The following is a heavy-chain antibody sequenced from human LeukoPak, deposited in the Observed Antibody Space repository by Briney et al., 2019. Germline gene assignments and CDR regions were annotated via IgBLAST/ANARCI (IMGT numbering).Heavy chain of an antibody. V-gene: IGHV3-21*01. CDR2: ISSSSSYI. Sequence: PGGSLRLSCAASGFTFSSYSMNWVRQAPGKGLKWFSSISSSSSYIYYADSVKGRFTISRDNAKNSLYLQMNSLRAEDTAVYYCAREDDFWSGPIYYYYYMDVWGKGTTVTVSS. CDR1: GFTFSSYS. J-gene: IGHJ6*03. CDR3: AREDDFWSGPIYYYYYMDV. D-gene: IGHD3-3*01.